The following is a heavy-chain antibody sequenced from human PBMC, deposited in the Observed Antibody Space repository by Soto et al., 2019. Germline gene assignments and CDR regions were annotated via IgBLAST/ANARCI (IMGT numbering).Heavy chain of an antibody. CDR1: GHSISADY. D-gene: IGHD3-22*01. J-gene: IGHJ5*02. CDR2: VDASGNT. Sequence: QVQLQESGPGLVKASETLSLSCTVSGHSISADYWIWIRQPAGKRLEWIGRVDASGNTNYNPSLKSRVTMSVDTSKNQFFLKVRSVTAADTAMYFCARDVGGSVVPHWFDPWGQGALVTVSS. CDR3: ARDVGGSVVPHWFDP. V-gene: IGHV4-4*07.